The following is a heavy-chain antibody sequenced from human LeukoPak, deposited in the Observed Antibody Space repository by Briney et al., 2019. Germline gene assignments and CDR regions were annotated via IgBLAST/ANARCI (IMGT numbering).Heavy chain of an antibody. D-gene: IGHD4-17*01. CDR2: INHSGST. J-gene: IGHJ4*02. CDR1: GGSFSGYY. V-gene: IGHV4-34*01. CDR3: ARLPTVTFFDY. Sequence: PSETLSLTCGVSGGSFSGYYWNWIRQSPGKGLEWIGEINHSGSTNYNPSLKSRVTISVDTSKNQFSLKLSSVTAADTAVYYCARLPTVTFFDYWGQGTLVTVSS.